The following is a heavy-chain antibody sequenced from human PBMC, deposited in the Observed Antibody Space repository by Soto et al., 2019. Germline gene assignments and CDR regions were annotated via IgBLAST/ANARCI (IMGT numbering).Heavy chain of an antibody. J-gene: IGHJ4*02. V-gene: IGHV3-23*01. CDR1: GFTFSSYA. D-gene: IGHD1-26*01. CDR2: ISGSGGST. Sequence: GESLKISCAASGFTFSSYAMSWVRQAPGKGLEWVSAISGSGGSTYYADSVKGRFTISRDNSKNTLYLQMNSLRAEDTAVYYCAKDSGSYTYYFDYWGQGTLVTVSS. CDR3: AKDSGSYTYYFDY.